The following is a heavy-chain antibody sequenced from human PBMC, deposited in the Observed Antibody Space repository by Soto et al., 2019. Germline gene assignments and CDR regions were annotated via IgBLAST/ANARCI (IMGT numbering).Heavy chain of an antibody. V-gene: IGHV1-46*01. CDR2: INPSGGST. D-gene: IGHD3-22*01. CDR3: ARAGYYYDSSGSRGAFDI. J-gene: IGHJ3*02. Sequence: QVQLVQSGAEVKKPGASVKVSCKASGYTFTSYYMHWVRQAPGQGLEWMGIINPSGGSTSYAQKFQGRVTMNRDTSTSTVYMELSSLRSEDTAVYYCARAGYYYDSSGSRGAFDIWGQGTMVTVSS. CDR1: GYTFTSYY.